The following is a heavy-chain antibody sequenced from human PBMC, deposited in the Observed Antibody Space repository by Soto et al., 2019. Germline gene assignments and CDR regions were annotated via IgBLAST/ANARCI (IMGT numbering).Heavy chain of an antibody. D-gene: IGHD3-10*01. J-gene: IGHJ5*02. V-gene: IGHV4-39*01. CDR2: IYYSGST. CDR3: ARTEASRFGEFTFDP. CDR1: GGSISSSSYY. Sequence: SETLSLTCTVSGGSISSSSYYWGWIRQPPGKGLEWIGSIYYSGSTYYNPSLKSRVTISVDTSKNQFSLKLSSVTAADTAVYYCARTEASRFGEFTFDPWGQGTLVTVSS.